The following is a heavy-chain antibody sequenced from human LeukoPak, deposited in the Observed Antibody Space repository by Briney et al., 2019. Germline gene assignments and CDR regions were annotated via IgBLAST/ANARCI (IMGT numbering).Heavy chain of an antibody. D-gene: IGHD2-15*01. V-gene: IGHV1-18*01. J-gene: IGHJ6*02. Sequence: ASVTVSCKASGYIFTTYGISWVRQAPGQGLEWMGWISAYNGNSNYAQKLQGRVTMTTDTSTHTAYMELRSLRSDDTAVYYCARDLGYYCSGGSCYPYYYYGMDVWGQGTTVTVSS. CDR3: ARDLGYYCSGGSCYPYYYYGMDV. CDR1: GYIFTTYG. CDR2: ISAYNGNS.